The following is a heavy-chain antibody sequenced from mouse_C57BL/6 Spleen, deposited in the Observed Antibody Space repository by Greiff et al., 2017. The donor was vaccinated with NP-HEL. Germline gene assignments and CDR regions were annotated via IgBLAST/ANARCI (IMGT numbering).Heavy chain of an antibody. Sequence: QVQLKQSGAELVMPGASVKLSCKASGYTFTSYWMHWVKQRPGQGLEWIGEIDPSDSYTNYTQKFKGKSTLTVDKSSSTGYMQLSSLTSEDSAVYYCARRGDDYDYAMDYWGQGTSVTVSS. D-gene: IGHD2-4*01. CDR3: ARRGDDYDYAMDY. CDR1: GYTFTSYW. CDR2: IDPSDSYT. J-gene: IGHJ4*01. V-gene: IGHV1-69*01.